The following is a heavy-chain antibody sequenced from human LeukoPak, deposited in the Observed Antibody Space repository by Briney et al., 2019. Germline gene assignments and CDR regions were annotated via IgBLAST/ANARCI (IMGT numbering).Heavy chain of an antibody. V-gene: IGHV4-34*01. CDR2: INHSGST. D-gene: IGHD6-19*01. Sequence: PSETLSLTCAVYGGSFSGYYWSWIRQPPGKGLEWIGEINHSGSTNYNPSLKSRVTISVDTSKNQFSLKLSSVTAADTAVYYCARAGYSGGWYSQRTLFDYWGQGTLVTVSS. J-gene: IGHJ4*02. CDR1: GGSFSGYY. CDR3: ARAGYSGGWYSQRTLFDY.